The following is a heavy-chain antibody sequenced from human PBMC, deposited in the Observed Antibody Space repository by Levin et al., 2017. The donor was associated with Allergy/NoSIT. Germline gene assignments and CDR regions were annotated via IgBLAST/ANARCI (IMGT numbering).Heavy chain of an antibody. V-gene: IGHV3-74*01. J-gene: IGHJ5*02. D-gene: IGHD5-24*01. Sequence: QAGGSLRLSCAASGFTFSSYWMHWVRQAPGKGPLWVSRINSDESSTAYADSVKGRFTISRDNAKNTLYLQMNSLRAEDTAVYYCARGGEGWLQPSQTYNWFDPWGQGSLVTVSS. CDR2: INSDESST. CDR3: ARGGEGWLQPSQTYNWFDP. CDR1: GFTFSSYW.